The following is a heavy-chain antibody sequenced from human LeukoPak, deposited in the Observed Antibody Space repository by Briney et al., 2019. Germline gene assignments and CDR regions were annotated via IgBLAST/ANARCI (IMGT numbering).Heavy chain of an antibody. Sequence: SETLSLTCTVSGGSISSYYWSWIRQPPGKGLEWIGYIYYSGSTNYNPSLKSRVTISVDKSKNQFSLKLSSVTAADTAVYFCATYDVVAAIFDYWGQGTLVTVSS. J-gene: IGHJ4*02. CDR2: IYYSGST. V-gene: IGHV4-59*12. CDR3: ATYDVVAAIFDY. CDR1: GGSISSYY. D-gene: IGHD2-15*01.